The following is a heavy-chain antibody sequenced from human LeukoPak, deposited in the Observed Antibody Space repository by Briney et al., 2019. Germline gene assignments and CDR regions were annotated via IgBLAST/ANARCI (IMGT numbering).Heavy chain of an antibody. CDR1: GFTVSSNS. Sequence: GGSLRLSCTVSGFTVSSNSMNWVRQAPGKGLEWVSGITGSGGTTYYADSVKGRATISRDNSKNSLYLQMNSLRAEDTAVYYCAELGITMIGGVWGKGTTVTISS. D-gene: IGHD3-10*02. V-gene: IGHV3-23*01. CDR3: AELGITMIGGV. J-gene: IGHJ6*04. CDR2: ITGSGGTT.